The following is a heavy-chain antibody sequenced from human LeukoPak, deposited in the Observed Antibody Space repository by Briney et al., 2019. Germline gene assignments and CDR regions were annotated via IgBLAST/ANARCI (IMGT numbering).Heavy chain of an antibody. V-gene: IGHV4-39*01. Sequence: SETLSLTCSVSGGSISRSQYYWGWIRQPPEKGLEWIGTIYYSGNTFHNPSLKSRLTISVDTSKNQFSLKLTSVTAADTAMYYCARHEHKAVAGDTWGQGILVIVSS. CDR1: GGSISRSQYY. D-gene: IGHD6-19*01. CDR3: ARHEHKAVAGDT. J-gene: IGHJ5*02. CDR2: IYYSGNT.